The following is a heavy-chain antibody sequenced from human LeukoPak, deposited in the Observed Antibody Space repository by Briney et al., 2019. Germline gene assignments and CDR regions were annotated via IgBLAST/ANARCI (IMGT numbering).Heavy chain of an antibody. J-gene: IGHJ4*02. CDR3: AREDPTAYYFDY. CDR1: GYTLTGYY. CDR2: INPNSGGT. V-gene: IGHV1-2*02. D-gene: IGHD2-21*01. Sequence: ASVKVSCKASGYTLTGYYMHWVRQAPGQGLEWMGWINPNSGGTNYAQKFQGRVTMTRDTSISTAYMELSRLRSDDTAVYYCAREDPTAYYFDYWGQGTLVTVSS.